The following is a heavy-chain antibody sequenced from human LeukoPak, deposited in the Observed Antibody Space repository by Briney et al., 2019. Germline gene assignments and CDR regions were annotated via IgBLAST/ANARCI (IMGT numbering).Heavy chain of an antibody. D-gene: IGHD3-10*01. J-gene: IGHJ4*02. Sequence: GRSLRLSCAASGFTFSSYAMHWVRQAPGKGLEWVVVISYDGSNKYYADSVKGRFTISRDNSKNTLYLQMNSLRAEDTAVYYCAELLWFGDPFDYWGQGTLVTVSS. CDR1: GFTFSSYA. CDR3: AELLWFGDPFDY. CDR2: ISYDGSNK. V-gene: IGHV3-30*04.